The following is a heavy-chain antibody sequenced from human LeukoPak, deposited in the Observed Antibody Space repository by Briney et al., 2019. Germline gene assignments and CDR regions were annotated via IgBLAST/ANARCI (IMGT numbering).Heavy chain of an antibody. J-gene: IGHJ4*02. D-gene: IGHD3-22*01. CDR3: AREEYYYDSSGTHRIVDY. V-gene: IGHV5-51*01. Sequence: GESLKISCKGSGYSFTSYRIGWVRQMPGKGLEWMGIIYPGDSDTRYSPSFQGQVTISADKSISTAYLQWSSLKASDTAMYYCAREEYYYDSSGTHRIVDYWGQGTLVTVSS. CDR2: IYPGDSDT. CDR1: GYSFTSYR.